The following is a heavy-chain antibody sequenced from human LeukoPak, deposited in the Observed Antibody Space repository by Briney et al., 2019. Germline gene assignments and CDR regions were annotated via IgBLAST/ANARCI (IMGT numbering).Heavy chain of an antibody. CDR1: GFTFSSYA. Sequence: PGGSLRLSCAASGFTFSSYAMHWVRQAPGKGLEYVSAISSNGGSTYYANSVKGRFTISRDNSKNTLYLQMGSLRAEDMAVYYCARDHCSGTSCYSFDYWGQGTLVTVSS. J-gene: IGHJ4*02. D-gene: IGHD2-2*01. CDR2: ISSNGGST. V-gene: IGHV3-64*01. CDR3: ARDHCSGTSCYSFDY.